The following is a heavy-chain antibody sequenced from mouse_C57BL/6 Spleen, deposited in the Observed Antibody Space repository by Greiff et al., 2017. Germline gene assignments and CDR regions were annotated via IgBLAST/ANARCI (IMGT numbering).Heavy chain of an antibody. D-gene: IGHD2-4*01. CDR1: GYAFSSYW. V-gene: IGHV1-80*01. CDR2: IYPGDGDT. CDR3: ARNYDYSDMDY. J-gene: IGHJ4*01. Sequence: VQLQQSGAELVKPGASVKISCKASGYAFSSYWMNWVKQRPGKGLEWIGKIYPGDGDTNYNGKFKGKATLTADKSSSTAYMQLSSLTSEDSAVYFCARNYDYSDMDYWGQGTSVTVSS.